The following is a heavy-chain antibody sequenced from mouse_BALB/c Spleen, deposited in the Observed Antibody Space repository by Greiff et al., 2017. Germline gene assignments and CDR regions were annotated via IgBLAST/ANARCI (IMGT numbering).Heavy chain of an antibody. CDR2: IYPGNSDT. Sequence: EVKLMESGTVLARPGASVKMSCKASGYTFTSYWMHWVKQRPGQGLEWIGAIYPGNSDTSYNQKFKGKAKLTAVTSTSTAYMELSSLTNEDSAVYYCTPHYYGYGFAYWGQGTLVTVSA. CDR3: TPHYYGYGFAY. V-gene: IGHV1-5*01. CDR1: GYTFTSYW. J-gene: IGHJ3*01. D-gene: IGHD1-2*01.